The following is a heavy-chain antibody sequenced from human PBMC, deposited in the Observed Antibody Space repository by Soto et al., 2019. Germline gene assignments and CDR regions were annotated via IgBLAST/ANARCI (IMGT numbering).Heavy chain of an antibody. V-gene: IGHV1-46*03. D-gene: IGHD3-22*01. CDR3: ASDRPPKYYYDSSGYSYYFDY. J-gene: IGHJ4*02. Sequence: ASVKVSCKASGYTFTSYYMHWVRQAPGQGLEWMGIINPSGGSTSYAQKFQGRVTMARDTSTSTVYMELSSLRSEDTAVYYCASDRPPKYYYDSSGYSYYFDYWGQGTLVTVSS. CDR1: GYTFTSYY. CDR2: INPSGGST.